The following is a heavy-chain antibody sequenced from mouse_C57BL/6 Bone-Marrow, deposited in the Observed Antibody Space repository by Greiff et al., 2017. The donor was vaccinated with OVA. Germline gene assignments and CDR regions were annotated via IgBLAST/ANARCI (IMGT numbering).Heavy chain of an antibody. D-gene: IGHD2-3*01. V-gene: IGHV1-75*01. CDR1: GYTFTDYY. CDR2: IFPGSGST. J-gene: IGHJ1*03. CDR3: ARSGWLLRPSYWYFDV. Sequence: QVQLQQSGPELVKPGASVKISCKASGYTFTDYYINWVMQRPGQGLEWIGWIFPGSGSTYYNEKLKGKATLTADKSSSTAYLLLSSLTSEASAVYFCARSGWLLRPSYWYFDVWGTGTTVTVSS.